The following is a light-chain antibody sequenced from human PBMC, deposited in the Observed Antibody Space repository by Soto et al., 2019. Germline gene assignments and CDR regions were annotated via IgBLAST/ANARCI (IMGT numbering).Light chain of an antibody. J-gene: IGLJ2*01. V-gene: IGLV1-44*01. CDR2: TNN. Sequence: QSALTQPPSASGAPGQRVTISCSGSFSNIGSNAVNWYQQLPGTAPKLLIYTNNHRPSGVPDRFSGSKSGTSASLAISGLQSEDEADYYCAAWDDTPSGHVVFGGGTKLTVL. CDR1: FSNIGSNA. CDR3: AAWDDTPSGHVV.